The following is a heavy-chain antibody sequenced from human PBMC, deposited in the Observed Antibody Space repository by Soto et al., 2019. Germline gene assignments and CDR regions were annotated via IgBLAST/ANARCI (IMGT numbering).Heavy chain of an antibody. CDR3: AKDPGQQLVYYYYGMDV. V-gene: IGHV3-30*18. CDR2: ISYDGSNK. J-gene: IGHJ6*02. Sequence: GGSLRLSCAASGFTFSSYGMHWVRQAPGKGLEWVAVISYDGSNKYYADSVKGRFTISRDNSKNTLYLQMNSLRAEDTAVYYCAKDPGQQLVYYYYGMDVWGQGTTVTVSS. D-gene: IGHD6-13*01. CDR1: GFTFSSYG.